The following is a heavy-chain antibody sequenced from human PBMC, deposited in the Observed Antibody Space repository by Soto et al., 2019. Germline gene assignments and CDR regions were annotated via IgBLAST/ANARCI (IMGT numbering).Heavy chain of an antibody. CDR2: ISGSGGST. CDR3: AKAWGSYYYDSSGYSDY. J-gene: IGHJ4*02. V-gene: IGHV3-23*01. D-gene: IGHD3-22*01. CDR1: GFTFSSYA. Sequence: PGGSLRLSCAASGFTFSSYAMSWVRQAPGKGLEWVSAISGSGGSTYYADSVKGRFTISRDNSKNTLYLQMNSLRAEDTAVYFCAKAWGSYYYDSSGYSDYWGQGTLVTVSS.